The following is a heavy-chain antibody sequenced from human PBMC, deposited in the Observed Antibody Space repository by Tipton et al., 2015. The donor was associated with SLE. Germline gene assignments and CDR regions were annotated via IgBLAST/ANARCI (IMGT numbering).Heavy chain of an antibody. CDR2: INQSGST. D-gene: IGHD1-26*01. Sequence: TLSLTCTVSGGSFSDDYWSWVRQSPGKGLEYIGEINQSGSTFYNPSLKSRVTLSLETSKNQFSLRLNSVTAADTAVYYCARKWDIWGQGTTVTVSS. J-gene: IGHJ6*02. V-gene: IGHV4-34*01. CDR3: ARKWDI. CDR1: GGSFSDDY.